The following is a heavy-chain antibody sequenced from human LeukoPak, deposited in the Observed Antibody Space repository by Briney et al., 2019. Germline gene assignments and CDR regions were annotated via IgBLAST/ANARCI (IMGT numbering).Heavy chain of an antibody. CDR2: INHSGST. CDR1: GGSFSGYY. CDR3: ATENILTGSFPDY. D-gene: IGHD7-27*01. Sequence: SETLSLTCAVYGGSFSGYYWSWIRQPPGKGLEWIGEINHSGSTNYNPSLKSRVTISVDTSKNQFSLKLSSVTAVDTAVYYCATENILTGSFPDYWGQGTLVTVSS. V-gene: IGHV4-34*01. J-gene: IGHJ4*02.